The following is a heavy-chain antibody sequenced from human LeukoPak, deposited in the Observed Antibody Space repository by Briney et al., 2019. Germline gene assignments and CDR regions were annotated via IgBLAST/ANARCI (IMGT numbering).Heavy chain of an antibody. CDR1: GGSFSGYY. V-gene: IGHV4-34*01. Sequence: SETLSLTCAVYGGSFSGYYWSWIRQPPGKGLEWMGEINHSGSTNYNPSLKSRVTISVDTSKNQFSLKLSSVTAADTAVYYCARIYYDFWSGYLFDYWGQGTLVTVSS. CDR2: INHSGST. D-gene: IGHD3-3*01. J-gene: IGHJ4*02. CDR3: ARIYYDFWSGYLFDY.